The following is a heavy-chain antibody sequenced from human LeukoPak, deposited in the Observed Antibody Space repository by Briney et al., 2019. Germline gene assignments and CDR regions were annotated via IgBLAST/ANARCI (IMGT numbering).Heavy chain of an antibody. J-gene: IGHJ5*02. Sequence: ASVKGSCKASGYTFTSYGISWVRQAPGQGLEWMGWISAYNGNTNYAQKLQGRVTMTTDTSTSTAYMELRSLRSDGTAVYYCARVRITMVRGVIGWFDPWGQGTLVTVSS. CDR2: ISAYNGNT. CDR3: ARVRITMVRGVIGWFDP. D-gene: IGHD3-10*01. CDR1: GYTFTSYG. V-gene: IGHV1-18*04.